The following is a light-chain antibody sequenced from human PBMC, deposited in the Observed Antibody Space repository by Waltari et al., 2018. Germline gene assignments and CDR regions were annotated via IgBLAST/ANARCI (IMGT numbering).Light chain of an antibody. CDR3: HQHYTTPWT. V-gene: IGKV4-1*01. J-gene: IGKJ1*01. Sequence: DIVMTQSPDSLAVSLGERATINCNSSQPVLYRENNKNYLTLYQQKPGQPPKLLFSWASIRESGVPDRLSASGSGTDFTLTISSLQAEDVAVYYCHQHYTTPWTFGQGTKVEIK. CDR2: WAS. CDR1: QPVLYRENNKNY.